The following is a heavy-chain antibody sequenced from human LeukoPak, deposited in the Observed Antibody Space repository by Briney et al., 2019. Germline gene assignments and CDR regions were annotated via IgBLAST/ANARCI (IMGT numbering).Heavy chain of an antibody. V-gene: IGHV1-2*06. Sequence: GASVKVSCKASGYTFIGYYMHWVRQAPGQGLEWMGRINPNSGGTNYAQKFQGRVTMTRDTSISTAYMELSRLRSDDTAVYYCARSLAVAGNNYYYMDVWGKGTTVTVSS. J-gene: IGHJ6*03. CDR3: ARSLAVAGNNYYYMDV. D-gene: IGHD6-19*01. CDR2: INPNSGGT. CDR1: GYTFIGYY.